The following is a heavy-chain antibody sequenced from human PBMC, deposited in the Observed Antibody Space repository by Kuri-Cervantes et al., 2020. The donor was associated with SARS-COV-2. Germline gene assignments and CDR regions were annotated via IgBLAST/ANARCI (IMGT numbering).Heavy chain of an antibody. CDR1: GYTFSGYY. Sequence: ASVKVSCKASGYTFSGYYMHWVRQAPGQGLEWMGWINPSSGGTNYAQKFQGRVTMTRDTSISTAYMELRSLRSDDTAVYYCARDQNYYGSGSYSAGFDPWGQGTLVTVSS. D-gene: IGHD3-10*01. V-gene: IGHV1-2*02. CDR3: ARDQNYYGSGSYSAGFDP. J-gene: IGHJ5*02. CDR2: INPSSGGT.